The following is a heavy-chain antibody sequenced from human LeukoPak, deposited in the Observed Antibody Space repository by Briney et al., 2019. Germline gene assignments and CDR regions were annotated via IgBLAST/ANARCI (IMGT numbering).Heavy chain of an antibody. V-gene: IGHV3-23*01. D-gene: IGHD6-19*01. CDR2: ISGSGANT. J-gene: IGHJ4*02. CDR3: AKSPDIAVTDDFDY. Sequence: GGSLRLSCSASGFTFSIYAMSWVRQAPGKGLEWVSGISGSGANTYYADSVKGRFTISKDNSKSTLFLQMNSLRAEDTAVYYCAKSPDIAVTDDFDYWGQGTMVTVSS. CDR1: GFTFSIYA.